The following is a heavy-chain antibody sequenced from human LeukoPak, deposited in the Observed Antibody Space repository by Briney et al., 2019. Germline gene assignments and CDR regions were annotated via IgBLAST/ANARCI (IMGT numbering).Heavy chain of an antibody. Sequence: GGSLRLSCAASGFTFSSYAMHWVRQAPGKGLEWVAFIRYDGSNKYYADSVKGRFTISRDNSKNTLYLQMNSLRAEDTAVYYCARDDHWGYAFDIWGQGTMVTVSS. J-gene: IGHJ3*02. CDR1: GFTFSSYA. D-gene: IGHD3-16*01. CDR3: ARDDHWGYAFDI. CDR2: IRYDGSNK. V-gene: IGHV3-30*02.